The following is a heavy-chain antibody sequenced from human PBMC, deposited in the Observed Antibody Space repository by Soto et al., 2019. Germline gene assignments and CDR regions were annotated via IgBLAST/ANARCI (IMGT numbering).Heavy chain of an antibody. CDR3: AKRKLRFLEFYGMDV. V-gene: IGHV3-23*01. CDR2: ISGSGGST. J-gene: IGHJ6*02. Sequence: PAESLRLSCAASGVTFSSYAMSWVRQAPGKGLEWVSAISGSGGSTYYADSVKGRFTISRDNSKNTLYLQMNSLRAEDTAVYYCAKRKLRFLEFYGMDVWGQGTTVTVSS. CDR1: GVTFSSYA. D-gene: IGHD3-3*01.